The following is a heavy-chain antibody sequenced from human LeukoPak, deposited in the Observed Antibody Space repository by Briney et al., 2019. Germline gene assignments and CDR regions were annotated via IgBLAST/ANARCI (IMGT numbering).Heavy chain of an antibody. D-gene: IGHD2-21*02. J-gene: IGHJ3*02. CDR2: IYSGGST. V-gene: IGHV3-53*01. CDR1: GFTVSSNY. CDR3: AKHHCGGDCYPDGFDI. Sequence: GGSLRLSCAASGFTVSSNYMSWVRQAPGKGLEWVSVIYSGGSTFYADSVKGRFTISRDNSKNTLYLQMNSLRAEDTAVYYCAKHHCGGDCYPDGFDIWGQGTMVTVSS.